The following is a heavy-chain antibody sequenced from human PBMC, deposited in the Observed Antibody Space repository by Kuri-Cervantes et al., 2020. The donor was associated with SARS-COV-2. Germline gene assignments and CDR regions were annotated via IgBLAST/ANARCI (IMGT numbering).Heavy chain of an antibody. D-gene: IGHD4-17*01. CDR1: GFTFGDHA. Sequence: GGSLRLSCAASGFTFGDHAMVWVRQAPGKGLEWVSAISGSGGSTYYADSVKGRFTISRDNSKNTLYLQMNSLRAGDTAVYYCAKGGMTTVTALDWYFDLWGRGTLVTVSS. CDR3: AKGGMTTVTALDWYFDL. J-gene: IGHJ2*01. V-gene: IGHV3-23*01. CDR2: ISGSGGST.